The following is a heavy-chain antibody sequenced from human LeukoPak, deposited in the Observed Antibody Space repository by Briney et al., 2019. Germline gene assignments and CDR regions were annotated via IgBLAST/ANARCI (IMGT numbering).Heavy chain of an antibody. CDR1: GFIFSYYG. J-gene: IGHJ1*01. Sequence: PGGSLRLPCAASGFIFSYYGVHWVRQAPGKGLEWVAVIWYDGSNRYYADSLKGRFTISRDNSKNTLYLQRNSLTADDTAVYYCTIEPHGVLSYFMPRGQGTLVTVSS. CDR2: IWYDGSNR. D-gene: IGHD2-2*01. CDR3: TIEPHGVLSYFMP. V-gene: IGHV3-33*01.